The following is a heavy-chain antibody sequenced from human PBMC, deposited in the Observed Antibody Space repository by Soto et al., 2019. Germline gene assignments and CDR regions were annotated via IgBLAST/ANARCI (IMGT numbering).Heavy chain of an antibody. D-gene: IGHD3-16*01. V-gene: IGHV2-5*02. CDR3: AHIPNYYQYDWFDP. J-gene: IGHJ5*02. CDR2: IYWDDDK. CDR1: GFSLTTRGVG. Sequence: QITLKESGPTLVKPTQTLTLTCTFSGFSLTTRGVGVGWIRQPPGKALECLALIYWDDDKRYSPSLQSRLSTTKATSKNQVVLTMTNVDHVDTATYYCAHIPNYYQYDWFDPWGPGTLVSVSS.